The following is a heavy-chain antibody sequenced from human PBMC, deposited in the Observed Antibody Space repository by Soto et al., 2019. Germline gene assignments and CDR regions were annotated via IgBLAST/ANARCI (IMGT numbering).Heavy chain of an antibody. CDR1: GGSMSSGDYY. Sequence: SETLSLTCTVSGGSMSSGDYYWTWILHHPGKGLEWIGYISYSRSTDYNPSLQSRVTISVDTSKNQFSLKLNSVTAADTAVYYRARGPNPPPDGMDVWGQGTTVTVSS. V-gene: IGHV4-31*03. J-gene: IGHJ6*02. CDR3: ARGPNPPPDGMDV. CDR2: ISYSRST.